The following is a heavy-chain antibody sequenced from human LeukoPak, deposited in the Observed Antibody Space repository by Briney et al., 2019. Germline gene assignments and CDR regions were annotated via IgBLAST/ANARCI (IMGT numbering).Heavy chain of an antibody. CDR1: GGSISSYY. CDR3: ARHLSYYYYGMDV. Sequence: PSETLSLTCTVSGGSISSYYWSWIRQPPGKGLEWTGYIYYSGSTNYNPSLKSRVTISVDTSKNQFSLKLSSVTAADTAVYYCARHLSYYYYGMDVWGQGTTVTVSS. J-gene: IGHJ6*02. CDR2: IYYSGST. V-gene: IGHV4-59*08.